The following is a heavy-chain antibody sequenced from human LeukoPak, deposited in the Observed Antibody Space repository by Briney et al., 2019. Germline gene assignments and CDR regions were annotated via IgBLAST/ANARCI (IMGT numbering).Heavy chain of an antibody. CDR1: GFTVSSNY. CDR2: ISRSGSTI. D-gene: IGHD3-22*01. Sequence: GGSLRLSCAASGFTVSSNYMSWVRQAPGKGLEWVSYISRSGSTIYYADSVKGRFTISRDNAKNSLYLQMNSLRAEDTAVYYCASGNYYDSSGYYTYSFYGMDVWGQGTTVTVSS. V-gene: IGHV3-11*01. J-gene: IGHJ6*02. CDR3: ASGNYYDSSGYYTYSFYGMDV.